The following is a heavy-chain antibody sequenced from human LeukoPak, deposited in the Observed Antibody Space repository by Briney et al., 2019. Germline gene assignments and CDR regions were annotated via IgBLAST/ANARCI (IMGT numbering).Heavy chain of an antibody. CDR2: IYHSGST. D-gene: IGHD3-10*01. V-gene: IGHV4-38-2*01. CDR3: ASGLWFGELLSFS. Sequence: SKTLSLTCAVSGYSISSGYYWGWIRQPPGKGLEWIGSIYHSGSTYYNPSLKSRVTISVDTSKNQFSLKLSSVTAADTAVYYCASGLWFGELLSFSWGQGTLVTVSS. CDR1: GYSISSGYY. J-gene: IGHJ5*02.